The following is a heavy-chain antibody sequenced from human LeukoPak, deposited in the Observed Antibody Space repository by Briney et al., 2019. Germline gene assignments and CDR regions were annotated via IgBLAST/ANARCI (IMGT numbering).Heavy chain of an antibody. V-gene: IGHV3-21*01. J-gene: IGHJ4*02. CDR1: GFLFSGYG. CDR2: ISFSSTYI. Sequence: GGSLRLSCAASGFLFSGYGMNWVRQAPGKGLEWVSSISFSSTYIYYADSVKGRFTASRDNAKNSLYLQMNSLRAEDTAVYYCARSDPVVVMAAAPSYFDYWGQGTLVTVSS. D-gene: IGHD2-15*01. CDR3: ARSDPVVVMAAAPSYFDY.